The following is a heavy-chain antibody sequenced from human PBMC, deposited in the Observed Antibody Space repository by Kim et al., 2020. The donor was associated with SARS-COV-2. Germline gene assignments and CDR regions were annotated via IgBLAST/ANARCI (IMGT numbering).Heavy chain of an antibody. J-gene: IGHJ5*02. CDR1: GYTFTSYD. Sequence: ASVKVSCKASGYTFTSYDINWVRQATGQGLEWMGWMNPNSGNTGYAQKFQGRVTMTRNTSISTAYMELSSLRSEDTAVYYCARRLIAVARNWFDPWGQGTLVTVSS. D-gene: IGHD6-19*01. CDR3: ARRLIAVARNWFDP. CDR2: MNPNSGNT. V-gene: IGHV1-8*01.